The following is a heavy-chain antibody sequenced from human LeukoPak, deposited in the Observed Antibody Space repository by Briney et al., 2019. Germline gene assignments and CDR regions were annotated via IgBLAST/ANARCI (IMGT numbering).Heavy chain of an antibody. CDR1: GFTFSSYG. CDR3: AKETAAGTGYYYYYMDV. Sequence: GGSLRLSCAASGFTFSSYGMHWVRQAPGKGLEWVAFIRYDGSNKYYADSVKGRFTISRDNSKNTLYLQMNSLRAEDTAVYYCAKETAAGTGYYYYYMDVWGKGTRSPSP. D-gene: IGHD6-13*01. J-gene: IGHJ6*03. CDR2: IRYDGSNK. V-gene: IGHV3-30*02.